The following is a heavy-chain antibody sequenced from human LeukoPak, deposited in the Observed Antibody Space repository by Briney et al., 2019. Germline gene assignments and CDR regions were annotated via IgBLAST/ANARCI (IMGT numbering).Heavy chain of an antibody. CDR3: ARVNVPYSSGWLSDY. CDR1: GGSLSRYY. CDR2: IYYSGGT. J-gene: IGHJ4*02. D-gene: IGHD6-19*01. V-gene: IGHV4-59*01. Sequence: SETLSLTCTVSGGSLSRYYWSWVRQPPGKGLEWIGYIYYSGGTNYNPSLKSRVTMPLDTSQNQISLMLSSVTAADTAIYYFARVNVPYSSGWLSDYWGQGTLVTVSS.